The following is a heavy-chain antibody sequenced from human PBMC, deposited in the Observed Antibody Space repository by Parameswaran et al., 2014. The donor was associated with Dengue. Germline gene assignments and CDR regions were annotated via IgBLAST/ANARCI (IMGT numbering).Heavy chain of an antibody. D-gene: IGHD3-10*01. Sequence: SCAASGFTFSSYAMSWVRQAPGKGLEWVSAISGSGGSTYYADSVKGRFTISRDNSKNTLYLQMNSLRAEDTAVYYCAKIVVRGVIPIPTYYYYGMDVWGQGTTVTVSS. CDR3: AKIVVRGVIPIPTYYYYGMDV. J-gene: IGHJ6*02. CDR1: GFTFSSYA. CDR2: ISGSGGST. V-gene: IGHV3-23*01.